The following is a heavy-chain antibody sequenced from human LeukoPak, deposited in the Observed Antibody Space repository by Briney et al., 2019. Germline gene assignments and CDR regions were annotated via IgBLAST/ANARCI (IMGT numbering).Heavy chain of an antibody. Sequence: GGSLRLSCAASGFTFDDYAMHWVRHAPGKGLVWVSLISGDGGSTYYADSVKGRFTISRDNSKNSLYLQMNSLRTEDTALYYCAKDIGYSSGWYDYWGQGTLVTVSS. CDR1: GFTFDDYA. D-gene: IGHD6-19*01. V-gene: IGHV3-43*02. J-gene: IGHJ4*02. CDR3: AKDIGYSSGWYDY. CDR2: ISGDGGST.